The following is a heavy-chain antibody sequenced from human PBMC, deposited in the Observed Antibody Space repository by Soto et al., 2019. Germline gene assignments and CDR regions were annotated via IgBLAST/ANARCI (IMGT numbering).Heavy chain of an antibody. CDR1: GYTLTELS. V-gene: IGHV1-24*01. Sequence: GASVKVSCKVSGYTLTELSMHWVRQAPGKGLEWMGGFDPEDGGTIYAQKFQGRVTMTEDTSTDTAYMELSSLRSEDTAVYYCATDPGSSRRGWFDPWGQGTLVTVSS. CDR3: ATDPGSSRRGWFDP. J-gene: IGHJ5*02. CDR2: FDPEDGGT.